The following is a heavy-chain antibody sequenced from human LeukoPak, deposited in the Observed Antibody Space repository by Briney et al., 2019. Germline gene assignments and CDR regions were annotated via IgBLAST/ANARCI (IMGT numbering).Heavy chain of an antibody. V-gene: IGHV3-30*04. D-gene: IGHD6-19*01. CDR1: GFTFSSYV. J-gene: IGHJ6*03. CDR3: ARERLLYSSGWYFRDSHYYYYMDV. CDR2: ISYDGSNE. Sequence: GGSLRLSCAASGFTFSSYVMHWVRQAPGKGLEWVAIISYDGSNEYYADSVKGRFTISRDNSKNTLYLQMNSLRAADTAVYYCARERLLYSSGWYFRDSHYYYYMDVWGKGTTVTISS.